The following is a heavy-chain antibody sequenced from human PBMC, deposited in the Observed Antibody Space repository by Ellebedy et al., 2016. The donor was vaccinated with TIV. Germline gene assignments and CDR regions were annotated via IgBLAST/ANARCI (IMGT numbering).Heavy chain of an antibody. Sequence: AASVKVSCKASGFTFTSFGISWVRQAPGHGLEWMGWISVYNGDTKYAQQLQDRVTMTTDTSTATAYMELRSLRSDDTAVYYRAGVGWGYSGGEEYWGQGALVIVSS. D-gene: IGHD5-12*01. CDR3: AGVGWGYSGGEEY. J-gene: IGHJ4*02. CDR1: GFTFTSFG. CDR2: ISVYNGDT. V-gene: IGHV1-18*01.